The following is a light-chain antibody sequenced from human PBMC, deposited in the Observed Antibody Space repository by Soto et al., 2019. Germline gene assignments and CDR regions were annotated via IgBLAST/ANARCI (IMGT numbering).Light chain of an antibody. CDR3: QKYDTAEFT. Sequence: DIQVTQSPSSLSASLGDRVSITCRASRDISNYLAWYQQKPGQVPRLLISGTSTLHSGVPSRFSGSGSGTDFNLTSTGLQPEDIATYFCQKYDTAEFTFGGGTKVEI. J-gene: IGKJ4*01. V-gene: IGKV1-27*01. CDR1: RDISNY. CDR2: GTS.